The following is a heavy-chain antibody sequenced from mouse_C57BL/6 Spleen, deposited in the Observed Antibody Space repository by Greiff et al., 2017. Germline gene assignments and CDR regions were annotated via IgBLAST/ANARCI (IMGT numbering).Heavy chain of an antibody. J-gene: IGHJ4*01. CDR2: SRNKANDYTT. V-gene: IGHV7-1*01. Sequence: EVQLVESGGGLVQSGRSLRLSCATSGFTFSDFYMEWVRQAPGKGLEWIAASRNKANDYTTEYSASVKGRFIVSRDTSQSILYLQLNALRAEDTAIYYGARGPYDGYPSYAMDYWGQGTSVTVSS. CDR1: GFTFSDFY. CDR3: ARGPYDGYPSYAMDY. D-gene: IGHD2-3*01.